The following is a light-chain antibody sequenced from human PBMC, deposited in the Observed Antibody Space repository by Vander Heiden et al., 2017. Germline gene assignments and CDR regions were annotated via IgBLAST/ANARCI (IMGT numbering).Light chain of an antibody. J-gene: IGKJ1*01. V-gene: IGKV3-15*01. Sequence: EIVLTQSPASLPVSPGERATLSCRARQSVNNNLAWYQQKPGQAPRLLIYDASTRVTGIPGRFSGSGSGTEFTLSISSLQSEDFAVYYCQQYNNWPPWTFGQGTKVEVK. CDR1: QSVNNN. CDR2: DAS. CDR3: QQYNNWPPWT.